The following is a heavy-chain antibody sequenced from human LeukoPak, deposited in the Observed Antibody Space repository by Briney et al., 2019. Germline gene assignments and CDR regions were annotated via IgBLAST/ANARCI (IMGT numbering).Heavy chain of an antibody. J-gene: IGHJ4*02. CDR1: GGSFSGYY. Sequence: PSETLSLTCAVYGGSFSGYYWSWIRQPPGKGLEWIGEINHSGSTNYNPSLKSRVTISVDTSKNQFSLKLSSVTAADTAVYYCASRGILGYYYDSSGPWAFFDYWGRGTLVTVSS. D-gene: IGHD3-22*01. V-gene: IGHV4-34*01. CDR2: INHSGST. CDR3: ASRGILGYYYDSSGPWAFFDY.